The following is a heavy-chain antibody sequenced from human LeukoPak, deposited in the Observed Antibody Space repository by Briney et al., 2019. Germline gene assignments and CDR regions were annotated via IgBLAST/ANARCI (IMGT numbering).Heavy chain of an antibody. CDR1: GYTFTSYD. CDR3: ARGVGSSSLLAFDI. CDR2: MNPNSGNT. D-gene: IGHD6-6*01. V-gene: IGHV1-8*01. J-gene: IGHJ3*02. Sequence: ASVKVSCKASGYTFTSYDINCVRQATGQALEWMGWMNPNSGNTGYAQKFQGRVTMARNTSISTAYMELSSLRSEDTAVYYCARGVGSSSLLAFDIWGQGTMVTVSS.